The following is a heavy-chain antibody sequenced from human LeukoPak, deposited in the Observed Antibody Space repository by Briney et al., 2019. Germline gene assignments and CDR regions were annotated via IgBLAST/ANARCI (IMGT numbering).Heavy chain of an antibody. V-gene: IGHV4-4*07. CDR1: GGPISSYY. Sequence: SETLSLTCSVSGGPISSYYWSWIRQPAGKGLEWIGRIYTSESTNYNPSLKSRVTMSVDTSKNQFSLKLSSVTAADTAVYYCARENSTSGRFYDYWGQGTLVTVSS. CDR2: IYTSEST. J-gene: IGHJ4*02. CDR3: ARENSTSGRFYDY. D-gene: IGHD3-10*01.